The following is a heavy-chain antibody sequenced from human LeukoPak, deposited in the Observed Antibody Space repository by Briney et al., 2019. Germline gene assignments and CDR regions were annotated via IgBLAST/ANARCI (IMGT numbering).Heavy chain of an antibody. D-gene: IGHD4-17*01. CDR1: GYTFTGYY. CDR2: INPNSAGT. V-gene: IGHV1-2*02. CDR3: ARVGLTTVTLNWFDP. Sequence: ASVKVSCKASGYTFTGYYVHWLRQAPGQGLEWMGWINPNSAGTKYAQKFQGRVTMTRDTSISTAYMELSRLRSDDTAVYYCARVGLTTVTLNWFDPWGQGTLVTVSS. J-gene: IGHJ5*02.